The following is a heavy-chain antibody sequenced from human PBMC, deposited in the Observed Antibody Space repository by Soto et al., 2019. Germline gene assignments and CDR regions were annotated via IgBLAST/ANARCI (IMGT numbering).Heavy chain of an antibody. J-gene: IGHJ1*01. CDR2: INHSGST. Sequence: SETLCLTCAVYGGSFSGYYWSWIRQPPGKGLEWIGEINHSGSTNYNPSLKSRVTISVDTSKNQFSLKLSSVTAADTAVYYCANSGYCSGGSCFQHWGQGTLVTVS. CDR1: GGSFSGYY. V-gene: IGHV4-34*01. CDR3: ANSGYCSGGSCFQH. D-gene: IGHD2-15*01.